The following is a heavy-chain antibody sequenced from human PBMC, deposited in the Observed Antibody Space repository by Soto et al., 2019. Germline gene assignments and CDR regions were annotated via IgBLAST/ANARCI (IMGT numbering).Heavy chain of an antibody. D-gene: IGHD2-15*01. CDR2: ISSSSSTI. J-gene: IGHJ6*03. V-gene: IGHV3-48*01. CDR1: GVTFSSYS. CDR3: AREATDSYCIFTIFFHWAYYYYMDV. Sequence: GGSLRLSCAASGVTFSSYSMNWVRQAPGKGQEWVSYISSSSSTIYYADSVKGRFTISRDNAKNSLYLQMNSLRAEDTAVYYCAREATDSYCIFTIFFHWAYYYYMDVWCKATTVTVSS.